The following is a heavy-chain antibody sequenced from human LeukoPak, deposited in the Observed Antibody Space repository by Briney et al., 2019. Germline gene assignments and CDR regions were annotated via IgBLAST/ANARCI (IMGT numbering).Heavy chain of an antibody. Sequence: EASVKVSCKASGYTFTSYGISWMRQAPGQGLEWMGWISAYNGNTNYAQKLQGRVTMTTDTSTSTAYMELRSLRSDDTAVYYCARRGYDILTGFRFDPWGQGTLVTVSS. CDR1: GYTFTSYG. D-gene: IGHD3-9*01. J-gene: IGHJ5*02. CDR2: ISAYNGNT. V-gene: IGHV1-18*01. CDR3: ARRGYDILTGFRFDP.